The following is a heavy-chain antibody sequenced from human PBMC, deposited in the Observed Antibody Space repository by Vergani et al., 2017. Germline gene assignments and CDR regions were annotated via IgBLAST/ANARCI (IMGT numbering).Heavy chain of an antibody. V-gene: IGHV4-61*02. J-gene: IGHJ6*02. CDR3: ARAVYYGSGSYYYGMDV. D-gene: IGHD3-10*01. CDR1: GGSISSGSYY. Sequence: QVQLQESGPGLVKPSQTLSLTCTVSGGSISSGSYYWSWIRQPAGKGLEWIGRIYTSGSTNYNPSLKSRVTISVDTSKHQFSLKLSSVTAADTAVYYCARAVYYGSGSYYYGMDVWGQGTTVTVSS. CDR2: IYTSGST.